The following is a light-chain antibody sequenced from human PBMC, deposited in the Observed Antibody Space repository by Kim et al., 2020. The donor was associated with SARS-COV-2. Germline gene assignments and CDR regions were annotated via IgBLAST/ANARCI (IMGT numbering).Light chain of an antibody. J-gene: IGLJ2*01. CDR1: SVRTYS. V-gene: IGLV3-19*01. Sequence: ALGQTVRITCLGDSVRTYSASWYQQKPGQAPVLVMFGKNNRPSGIPDRFSGSRSGNTASLTITGAQAEDEADYYCNSRDTSGNLLVFGGGTQLTVL. CDR3: NSRDTSGNLLV. CDR2: GKN.